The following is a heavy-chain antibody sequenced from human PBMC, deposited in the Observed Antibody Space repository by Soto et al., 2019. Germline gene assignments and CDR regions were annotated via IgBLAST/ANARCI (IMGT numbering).Heavy chain of an antibody. Sequence: QVQLQQWGAGLLKPSETLSLTCAVYRGSFSGYYWSWIRQSPGTGLEWIGEINHSGSTNYNPSLKSRVTVSADTSKNQFSLKLSSVTAADTAVYYCASRGYPDYWGPGTLVTVSS. J-gene: IGHJ4*02. D-gene: IGHD3-22*01. CDR3: ASRGYPDY. CDR2: INHSGST. V-gene: IGHV4-34*01. CDR1: RGSFSGYY.